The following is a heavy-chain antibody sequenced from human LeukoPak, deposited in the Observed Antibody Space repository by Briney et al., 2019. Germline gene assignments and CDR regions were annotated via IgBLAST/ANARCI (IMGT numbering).Heavy chain of an antibody. J-gene: IGHJ4*02. V-gene: IGHV3-23*01. D-gene: IGHD2-2*01. CDR3: ARRVVVPAAPYYFDY. Sequence: SGGSLRLSCAASGFTFSTYAMSWVRQAPGKGLEWVSGITGSSDNTLYADSVKGRFTISRDNAKNTLYLQMNSLRAEDTAVYYCARRVVVPAAPYYFDYWGQGTLVTVSS. CDR1: GFTFSTYA. CDR2: ITGSSDNT.